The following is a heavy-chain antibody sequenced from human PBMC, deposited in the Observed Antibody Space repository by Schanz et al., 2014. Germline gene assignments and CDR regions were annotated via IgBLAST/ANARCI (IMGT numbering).Heavy chain of an antibody. Sequence: QVQLVQSGAEVKKPGSSVKVSCKASGGTFSSYTISWVRQAPGQGPEWMGRIIPILGIGNDAQKFQGRVTITADKSTSTAYMELSSLRSEDTAVYYCAREMLDIVATMDDDAFDIWGQGTMVTVSS. D-gene: IGHD5-12*01. J-gene: IGHJ3*02. CDR3: AREMLDIVATMDDDAFDI. V-gene: IGHV1-69*08. CDR2: IIPILGIG. CDR1: GGTFSSYT.